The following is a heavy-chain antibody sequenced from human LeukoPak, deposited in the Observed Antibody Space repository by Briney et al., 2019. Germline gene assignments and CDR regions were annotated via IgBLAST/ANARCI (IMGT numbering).Heavy chain of an antibody. CDR2: IYYSGST. D-gene: IGHD3-22*01. V-gene: IGHV4-39*07. CDR1: GGSISSSSYY. Sequence: PSETLSLTCTVSGGSISSSSYYWGWIRQPPGKGLEWIGSIYYSGSTYYNPSLKSRVTISVDTSKNQFSLKLSSVTAADTAVYYCARSYYYDSSGYYFDYWGQGTLVTASS. CDR3: ARSYYYDSSGYYFDY. J-gene: IGHJ4*02.